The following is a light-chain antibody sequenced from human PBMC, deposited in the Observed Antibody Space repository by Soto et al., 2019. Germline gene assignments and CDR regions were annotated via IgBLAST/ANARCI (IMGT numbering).Light chain of an antibody. Sequence: QSVLTQPPSASGTPGQRVSISCSGSSSNIGSNSVQWHQQLPGTAPNLLIYADNQRPSGVPDRFSGSESGTSASLAITGLQSGDDADYYCAAWDDRLNGFVFGTGTKLTVL. V-gene: IGLV1-44*01. CDR1: SSNIGSNS. J-gene: IGLJ1*01. CDR3: AAWDDRLNGFV. CDR2: ADN.